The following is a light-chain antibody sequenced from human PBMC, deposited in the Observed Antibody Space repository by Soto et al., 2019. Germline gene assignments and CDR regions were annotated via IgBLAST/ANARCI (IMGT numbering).Light chain of an antibody. V-gene: IGKV3-20*01. Sequence: ESVLTQSPGTLSLSPGERATLSCRASQSVSSSYLAWYQQKPGQAPRLLIYGASSRATGIQDRFSGSGSGTDFTLTINRLEPEAFAVYYCQQYGSSPETFGQGTKVAIK. CDR2: GAS. J-gene: IGKJ1*01. CDR1: QSVSSSY. CDR3: QQYGSSPET.